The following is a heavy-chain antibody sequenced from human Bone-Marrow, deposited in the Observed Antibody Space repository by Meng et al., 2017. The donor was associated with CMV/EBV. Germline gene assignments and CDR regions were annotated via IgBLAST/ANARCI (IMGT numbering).Heavy chain of an antibody. CDR1: GDSISSGDYF. Sequence: LTCTVSGDSISSGDYFWSWIRQPAGKGLEWIGRIYASGRSNYNPSLESRVAMSTDTSKNQFSLRLTSVTDADTAVYFCARYRLGWFDPWGQGTLVTVSS. CDR3: ARYRLGWFDP. CDR2: IYASGRS. J-gene: IGHJ5*02. V-gene: IGHV4-61*02. D-gene: IGHD6-19*01.